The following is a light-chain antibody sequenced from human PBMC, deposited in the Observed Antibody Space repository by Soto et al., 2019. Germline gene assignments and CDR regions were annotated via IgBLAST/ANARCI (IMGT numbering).Light chain of an antibody. Sequence: EIVLTQSPGTLSFSPGERATLSCRASQSVSSSYLAWYQQKPAQAPRLLIYGASSRATGIPDRFSGSGSGTDVTLTISKLETVEFAVSYCKQYGDSPIFTFGPGTKVDIK. CDR2: GAS. CDR3: KQYGDSPIFT. J-gene: IGKJ3*01. V-gene: IGKV3-20*01. CDR1: QSVSSSY.